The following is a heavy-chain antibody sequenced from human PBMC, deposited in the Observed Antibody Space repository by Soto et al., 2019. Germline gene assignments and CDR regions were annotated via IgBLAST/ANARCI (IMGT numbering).Heavy chain of an antibody. CDR3: AKDGDGGTAPFDS. CDR2: ISGSGGST. J-gene: IGHJ4*02. CDR1: GITFSNYA. D-gene: IGHD2-15*01. V-gene: IGHV3-23*01. Sequence: GGSLRLSCAASGITFSNYAMSWVRQAPGKGLEWVSAISGSGGSTYYADSVKGRLTISRDNSKNTLYLQMNSLRAEDTAVYYCAKDGDGGTAPFDSWGQGTLVTVSS.